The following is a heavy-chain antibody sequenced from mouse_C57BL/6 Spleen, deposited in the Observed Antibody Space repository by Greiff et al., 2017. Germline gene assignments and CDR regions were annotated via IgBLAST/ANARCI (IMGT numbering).Heavy chain of an antibody. CDR1: GFTFTDYY. J-gene: IGHJ1*03. CDR3: ARELREAWYFDV. Sequence: VQLKESGGGLVQPGGSLSLSCAASGFTFTDYYMSWVRQPPGKALEWLGFIRNKANGYTTEYSASVKGRFTISRDNSPSILYLQMNALRAEDSATYYCARELREAWYFDVWGTGTTVTVSS. CDR2: IRNKANGYTT. D-gene: IGHD1-1*01. V-gene: IGHV7-3*01.